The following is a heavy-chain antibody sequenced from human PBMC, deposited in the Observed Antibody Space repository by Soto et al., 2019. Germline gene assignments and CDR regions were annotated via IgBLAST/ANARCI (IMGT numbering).Heavy chain of an antibody. Sequence: QITLKESGPTLVKPTQTLTLTCTFSGFSLTTSGAGVGWIRQPPGKALEWLALIYWDDVKAYSPSLKRRPTITKDTYKNQAVLTTSNMDPVDTATYYCVHRLGRGAVREVFSPHLAYWGQGSLFIVSS. V-gene: IGHV2-5*02. D-gene: IGHD1-26*01. J-gene: IGHJ4*02. CDR3: VHRLGRGAVREVFSPHLAY. CDR1: GFSLTTSGAG. CDR2: IYWDDVK.